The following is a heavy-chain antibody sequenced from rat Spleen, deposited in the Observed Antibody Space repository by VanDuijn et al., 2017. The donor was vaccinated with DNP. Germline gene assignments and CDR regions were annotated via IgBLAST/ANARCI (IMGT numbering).Heavy chain of an antibody. Sequence: EVQLVESGGGLVQPGRSLKLPCAASGFTFSNYDMAWVRQAPTKGLEWVTSINPSGARSYYRASVKGRFTVSRDNAKSTLYRQMDSMRSEDTATYYCARMFYGYSDYWGQGVMVTVSS. CDR2: INPSGARS. V-gene: IGHV5-25*01. J-gene: IGHJ2*01. CDR1: GFTFSNYD. CDR3: ARMFYGYSDY. D-gene: IGHD1-11*01.